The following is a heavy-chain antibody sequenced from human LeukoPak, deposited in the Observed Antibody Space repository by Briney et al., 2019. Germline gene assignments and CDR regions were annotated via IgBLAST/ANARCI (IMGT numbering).Heavy chain of an antibody. Sequence: GGSLRLSCAASGFTFSSYEMNWVRQAPGKGLEWVANIKQDGSEKYYVDSVKGRFTISRDNAKNSLYLQMNSLRAEDTAVYYCARARYCSGGNCYSDYWGQGTLVTVSS. V-gene: IGHV3-7*03. CDR1: GFTFSSYE. CDR3: ARARYCSGGNCYSDY. CDR2: IKQDGSEK. J-gene: IGHJ4*02. D-gene: IGHD2-15*01.